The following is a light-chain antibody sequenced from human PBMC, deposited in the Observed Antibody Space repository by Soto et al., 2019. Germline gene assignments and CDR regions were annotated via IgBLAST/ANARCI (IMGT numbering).Light chain of an antibody. V-gene: IGKV3-15*01. J-gene: IGKJ4*01. CDR1: QSLSNH. CDR3: QQYNTGPLT. Sequence: IVMTQSPATLSVSPGERTTLSCRASQSLSNHLAWYQQKPGQAPRLLIYFTSTRATGIPARFSGSGSGTDFTLTISSLQSEDFAVYYCQQYNTGPLTFVGGTKVETK. CDR2: FTS.